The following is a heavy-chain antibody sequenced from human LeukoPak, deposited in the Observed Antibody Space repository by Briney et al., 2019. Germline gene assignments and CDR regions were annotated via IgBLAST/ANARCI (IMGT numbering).Heavy chain of an antibody. D-gene: IGHD3-16*01. CDR2: ISGSAVVT. J-gene: IGHJ4*02. CDR1: GFTFSTYA. CDR3: VKGEQITPTNFDS. V-gene: IGHV3-23*01. Sequence: GGSLRLSCAASGFTFSTYAMRWVRQPPGKGLEWVSGISGSAVVTFYADSMKRRFTISRDNSKNTLYLQMDSLRAEDTAVYYCVKGEQITPTNFDSWGQGTLLTVSS.